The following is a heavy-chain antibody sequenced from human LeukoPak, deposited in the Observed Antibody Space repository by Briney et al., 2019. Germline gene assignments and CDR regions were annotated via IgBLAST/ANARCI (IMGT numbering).Heavy chain of an antibody. CDR3: ARGGTAMVTSAAFDI. Sequence: PGGSLRISCATSGFTFSSRTMNWVRQAPEKGLEWVSSIDGSGNYIYYVDSVKGRFTISRDNAKNSLYLQMNSLRAEDTAVYYCARGGTAMVTSAAFDIWGQGTMVTVSS. CDR2: IDGSGNYI. V-gene: IGHV3-21*01. J-gene: IGHJ3*02. D-gene: IGHD5-18*01. CDR1: GFTFSSRT.